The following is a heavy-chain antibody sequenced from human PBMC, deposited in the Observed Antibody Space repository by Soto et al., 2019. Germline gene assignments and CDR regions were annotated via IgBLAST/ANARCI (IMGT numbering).Heavy chain of an antibody. Sequence: EVQLVETGGGLIQPGGSLRLSCTASGFTVSTNYMSWVRQAPGKGLEWVSVIYSGGKTYYADSVRGRFIISRDNSKNTLYLQLHSLRAEDTALYYCARETEGSTFYYDSGAFYSWFFDLWGRGTLVTVSS. CDR2: IYSGGKT. CDR3: ARETEGSTFYYDSGAFYSWFFDL. CDR1: GFTVSTNY. V-gene: IGHV3-53*02. D-gene: IGHD3-22*01. J-gene: IGHJ2*01.